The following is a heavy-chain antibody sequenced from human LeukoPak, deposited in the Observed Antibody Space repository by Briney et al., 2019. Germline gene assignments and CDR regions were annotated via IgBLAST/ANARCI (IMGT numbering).Heavy chain of an antibody. D-gene: IGHD3-3*01. CDR2: IRYDGSNK. V-gene: IGHV3-30*02. CDR1: GFTFSSYG. J-gene: IGHJ6*03. Sequence: GSLRLSCAASGFTFSSYGMHWVRQAPGKGLEWVAFIRYDGSNKYYADSVKGRFTISRDDSKNTLYLQMNSLRAEDTAVYYCAKAPGRSGYFPHYYYYMDVWGKGTTVTVSS. CDR3: AKAPGRSGYFPHYYYYMDV.